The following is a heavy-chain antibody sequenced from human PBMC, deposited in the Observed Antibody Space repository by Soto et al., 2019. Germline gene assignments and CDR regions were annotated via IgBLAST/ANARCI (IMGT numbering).Heavy chain of an antibody. J-gene: IGHJ4*02. CDR3: ARHKAGRFLEWLSFDY. D-gene: IGHD3-3*01. CDR1: GGSISSYY. V-gene: IGHV4-59*08. CDR2: IYYSGST. Sequence: SETLSLTCTVSGGSISSYYWSWIRQPPGKGLEWIGYIYYSGSTNYTPSLKSRVTISVDTSKNQFSLKLSSVTAADTAVYYCARHKAGRFLEWLSFDYWGQGTLVTVSS.